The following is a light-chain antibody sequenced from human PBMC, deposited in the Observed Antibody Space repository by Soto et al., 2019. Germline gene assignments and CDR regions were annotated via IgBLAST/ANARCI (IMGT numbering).Light chain of an antibody. J-gene: IGKJ1*01. V-gene: IGKV3-15*01. CDR2: GAS. CDR3: QQYNSWPRT. CDR1: QSVSSN. Sequence: IVVTQSPATLSMSPGERATLSCRASQSVSSNLAWYQQKPGQAPRLLIYGASTRATGIPARFSGSGSGTEFTLTISSLQSEDFAVYYCQQYNSWPRTFGQGTKVDIK.